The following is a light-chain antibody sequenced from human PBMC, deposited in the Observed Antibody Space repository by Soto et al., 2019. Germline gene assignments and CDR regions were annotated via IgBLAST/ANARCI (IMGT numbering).Light chain of an antibody. Sequence: DIQMTQSPSSLSASVGHRVTITCRASQGIRHYLAWYQQKPGKVPKLLIYEASNLQSGVPSRFRGGGSGTEFTLTISSLQPEDVATYYCQQLNSYPHTFGGGTKVDIK. CDR1: QGIRHY. CDR2: EAS. V-gene: IGKV1-27*01. J-gene: IGKJ4*01. CDR3: QQLNSYPHT.